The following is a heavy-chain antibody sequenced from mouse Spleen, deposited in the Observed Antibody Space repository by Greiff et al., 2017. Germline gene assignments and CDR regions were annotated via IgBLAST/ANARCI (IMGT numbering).Heavy chain of an antibody. J-gene: IGHJ2*01. CDR3: ARRRLDYFDY. CDR2: IDPSDSYT. V-gene: IGHV1-69*01. Sequence: SGAELVMPGASVKLSCKASGYTFTSYWMHWVKQRPGQGLEWIGEIDPSDSYTNYNQKFKGKATLTVDKSSSTAYMQLSSLTSEDSAVYYCARRRLDYFDYWGQGTTLTVSS. CDR1: GYTFTSYW.